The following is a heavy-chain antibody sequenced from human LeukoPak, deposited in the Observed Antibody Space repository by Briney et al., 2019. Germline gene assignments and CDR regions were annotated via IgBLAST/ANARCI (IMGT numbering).Heavy chain of an antibody. Sequence: GESLQISCKGSGYSFTSYWIGWVRQVPGKGLEWMGIIYLADSDTRYSPSFQGQVSISADKSISTAYLQWSSLKASDTAMYYCARLRYGGDSGMDVWGQGTTVTVSS. CDR2: IYLADSDT. J-gene: IGHJ6*02. CDR1: GYSFTSYW. CDR3: ARLRYGGDSGMDV. D-gene: IGHD2-21*01. V-gene: IGHV5-51*01.